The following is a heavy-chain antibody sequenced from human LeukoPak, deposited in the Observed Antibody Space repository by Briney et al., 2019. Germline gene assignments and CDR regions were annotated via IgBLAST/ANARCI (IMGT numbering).Heavy chain of an antibody. V-gene: IGHV1-18*01. D-gene: IGHD3-10*01. CDR1: GYNFTNYG. CDR2: ISGYNGNT. CDR3: ARAGRLKSWRNIY. J-gene: IGHJ4*02. Sequence: GASVKVSCRGFGYNFTNYGISWVRQSPGQRLEWMGWISGYNGNTDYAQKFQARVTMTTDTSTSTGYLELRSLRSDDTAVYYCARAGRLKSWRNIYWGRGTLVTVSS.